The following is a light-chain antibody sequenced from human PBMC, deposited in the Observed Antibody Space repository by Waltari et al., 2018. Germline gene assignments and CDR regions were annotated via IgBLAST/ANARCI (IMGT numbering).Light chain of an antibody. V-gene: IGKV2-30*02. Sequence: GVMTLSPLSLSVRLGQPPSISCRSSQSLVHRDGNTYLNWFQQRPGQSPRRLIYKVSRRESGVPDRFSGSGSGTDFTLKISRVEAEDVGVYYCMQTTHSPRTFGQGTKVEI. J-gene: IGKJ1*01. CDR1: QSLVHRDGNTY. CDR2: KVS. CDR3: MQTTHSPRT.